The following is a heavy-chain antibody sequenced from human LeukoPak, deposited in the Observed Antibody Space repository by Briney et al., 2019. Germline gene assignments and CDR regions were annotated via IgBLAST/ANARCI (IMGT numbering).Heavy chain of an antibody. Sequence: GPLRLSCAASGFTVSSNYMSWVRQAPGKGLEWVSVIYSGGSTYYADSVKGRFTISRDNSKNTLYLQMNSLRAEDTAVYYCARNRAGSYFPDYFDYWGQGTLVTVSS. J-gene: IGHJ4*02. D-gene: IGHD1-26*01. CDR1: GFTVSSNY. V-gene: IGHV3-53*01. CDR3: ARNRAGSYFPDYFDY. CDR2: IYSGGST.